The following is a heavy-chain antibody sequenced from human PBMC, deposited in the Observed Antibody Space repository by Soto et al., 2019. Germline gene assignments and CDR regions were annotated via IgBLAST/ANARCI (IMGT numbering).Heavy chain of an antibody. J-gene: IGHJ3*02. CDR3: ASDSHCDGGNCPMGGFDM. CDR2: IYPGNSNT. V-gene: IGHV5-51*01. Sequence: AESLKISCKGSGYVFIIHWVAWVRQVPVEVLEWVGIIYPGNSNTMYSPSFQGQVTISADTALSTTYLQWDTLKPSDTAIYFCASDSHCDGGNCPMGGFDMWGQGTMVTVSS. D-gene: IGHD2-15*01. CDR1: GYVFIIHW.